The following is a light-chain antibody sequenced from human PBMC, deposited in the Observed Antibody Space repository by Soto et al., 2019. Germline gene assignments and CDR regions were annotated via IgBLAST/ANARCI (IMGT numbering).Light chain of an antibody. CDR1: QSISSY. Sequence: DIRITQSPSSLSAAVGDRVTITCRASQSISSYLNWYQHKLGRAPKLLVYGAFSFQSGVPSRFSGSISGTDFTLTISSLQPEDFATYYCQQNYDTPPTFGQGTRLEIK. V-gene: IGKV1-39*01. CDR3: QQNYDTPPT. J-gene: IGKJ5*01. CDR2: GAF.